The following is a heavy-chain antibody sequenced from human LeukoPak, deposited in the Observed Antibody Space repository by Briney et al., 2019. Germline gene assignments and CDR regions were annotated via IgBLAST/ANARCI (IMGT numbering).Heavy chain of an antibody. CDR2: IKQEGGEK. CDR1: GFTFGSYW. CDR3: ARGDNSAW. D-gene: IGHD6-19*01. Sequence: GSLRLSCAASGFTFGSYWMTWARQSPGKGLEWVATIKQEGGEKYYVDSVKGRFTISRDNAKNSVYLQMNSLRAEDTAMYYCARGDNSAWWGQGTLVTVSS. J-gene: IGHJ4*02. V-gene: IGHV3-7*05.